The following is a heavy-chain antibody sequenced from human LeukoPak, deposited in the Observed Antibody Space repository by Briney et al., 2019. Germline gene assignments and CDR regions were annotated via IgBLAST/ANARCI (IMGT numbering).Heavy chain of an antibody. D-gene: IGHD3-22*01. J-gene: IGHJ3*01. Sequence: ASVKASCKASGGTFSSYAISWVRQAPGQGLEWMGGIIPIFGTANYAQRFQGRVTITADESTSTAYMEVSSLRSEDTAVYYCAIPRDHYYDRRRLQKRGAFDVWDQGTMVTVSS. CDR2: IIPIFGTA. V-gene: IGHV1-69*13. CDR1: GGTFSSYA. CDR3: AIPRDHYYDRRRLQKRGAFDV.